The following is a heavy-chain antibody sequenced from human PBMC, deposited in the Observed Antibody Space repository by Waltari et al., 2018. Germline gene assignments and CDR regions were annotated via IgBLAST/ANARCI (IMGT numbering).Heavy chain of an antibody. Sequence: EVQLLESGGGLVQPGGSLRLSCAASGCTFSSYAMSWVRQAPGKGLEWVSAISGSGGSTYYADSVKGRFTISRDNSKNTLYLQMNSLRAEDTAVYYCAKDSDTAMVTPGYFDYWGQGTLVTVSS. D-gene: IGHD5-18*01. J-gene: IGHJ4*02. CDR3: AKDSDTAMVTPGYFDY. CDR1: GCTFSSYA. V-gene: IGHV3-23*01. CDR2: ISGSGGST.